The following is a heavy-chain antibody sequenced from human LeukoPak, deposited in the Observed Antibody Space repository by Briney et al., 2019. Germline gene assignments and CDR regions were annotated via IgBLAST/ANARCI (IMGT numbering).Heavy chain of an antibody. J-gene: IGHJ4*02. CDR1: GFIFSTYG. Sequence: PGRSLRLSCVASGFIFSTYGMHWVRQAPGKGPEWVAVIWFDGSNKYYADSVKGRFTISRDNSKNTLYLEMNSLRAEDTAVYYCASAAGPFDNWGQGTLVTVSS. CDR3: ASAAGPFDN. CDR2: IWFDGSNK. D-gene: IGHD6-13*01. V-gene: IGHV3-33*01.